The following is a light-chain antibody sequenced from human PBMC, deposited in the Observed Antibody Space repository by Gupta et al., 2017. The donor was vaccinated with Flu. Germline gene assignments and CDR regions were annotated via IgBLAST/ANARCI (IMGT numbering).Light chain of an antibody. CDR2: DTS. J-gene: IGKJ1*01. V-gene: IGKV3D-20*01. CDR3: QHDGSSDLIT. CDR1: QTVNDKS. Sequence: TVSLSPGERATLSCGASQTVNDKSLDWKQQKPGRAPRLLIYDTSIRDAGVPDRFSGSGSGTDFTLTISRREPDDFAVYYCQHDGSSDLITFGQGTQVEIK.